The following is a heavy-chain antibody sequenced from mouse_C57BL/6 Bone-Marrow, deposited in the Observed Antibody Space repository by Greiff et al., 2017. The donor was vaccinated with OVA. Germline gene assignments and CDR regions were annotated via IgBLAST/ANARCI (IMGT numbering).Heavy chain of an antibody. CDR2: IYPSDSET. V-gene: IGHV1-61*01. CDR1: GYTFTSYW. CDR3: ARGDYYGSSYGHFDV. Sequence: QVQLQQPGAELVRPGSSVKLSCKASGYTFTSYWMDWVKQRPGQGLEWIGNIYPSDSETHYNQKFKDKATLTVDKSSSTAYMQLSSLTSEDSAVYYCARGDYYGSSYGHFDVWGTGTTVTVSS. J-gene: IGHJ1*03. D-gene: IGHD1-1*01.